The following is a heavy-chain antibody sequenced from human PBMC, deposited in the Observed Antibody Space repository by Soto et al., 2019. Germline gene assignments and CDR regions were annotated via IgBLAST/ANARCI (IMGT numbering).Heavy chain of an antibody. CDR3: AHRSSYSRSATFDP. CDR2: IYWDDDK. V-gene: IGHV2-5*02. J-gene: IGHJ5*02. D-gene: IGHD6-13*01. Sequence: SGPPLVNPTQTLTLTCTLSGFSLRPSGGGVGWIRQPPGKALEWLAVIYWDDDKRYSPSLKSRLTITNDTSKNHVVLTMTNMDPVDTATYYCAHRSSYSRSATFDPWGQGTLVTVSS. CDR1: GFSLRPSGGG.